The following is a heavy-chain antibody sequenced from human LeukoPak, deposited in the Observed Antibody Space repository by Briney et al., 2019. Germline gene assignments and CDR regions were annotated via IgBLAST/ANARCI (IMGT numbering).Heavy chain of an antibody. CDR3: ARDNYDYGDLPMRTYYYYYYMDV. CDR2: ISSSSSYI. J-gene: IGHJ6*03. D-gene: IGHD4-17*01. V-gene: IGHV3-21*01. Sequence: GGSLRLSCAASGFTFSSYSMNWVRRAPGKGLEWVSSISSSSSYIYYADSVKGRFTISRDNAKNSLYLQMNSLRAEDTAVYYCARDNYDYGDLPMRTYYYYYYMDVWGKGTTVTVSS. CDR1: GFTFSSYS.